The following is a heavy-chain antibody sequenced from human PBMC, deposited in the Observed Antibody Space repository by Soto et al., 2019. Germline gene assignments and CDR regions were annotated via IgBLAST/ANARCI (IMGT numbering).Heavy chain of an antibody. CDR3: ARSSGYCSGGSCYSRYYGMDV. CDR1: GFTFSSYS. V-gene: IGHV3-21*01. Sequence: AGGSLRLSCAASGFTFSSYSMNWVRQAPGKGLEWVSSISSSSSYIYYADSVKGRFTISRDNAKNSLYLQMNSLRAEDTAVYYCARSSGYCSGGSCYSRYYGMDVWGQGTTVTVSS. D-gene: IGHD2-15*01. CDR2: ISSSSSYI. J-gene: IGHJ6*02.